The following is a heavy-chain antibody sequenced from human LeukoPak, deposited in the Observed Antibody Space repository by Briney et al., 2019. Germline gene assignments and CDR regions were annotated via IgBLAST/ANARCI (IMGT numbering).Heavy chain of an antibody. CDR1: GYTFTYYD. CDR2: MNPNSGNT. J-gene: IGHJ5*02. D-gene: IGHD3-22*01. Sequence: ASVTVSCTASGYTFTYYDINWVRQATGQGLEWMGWMNPNSGNTGYAQKLQGRVTMTTDTSTSTAYMELRSLRSDDTAVYYCARDLGYYDSSGYLNWFDPWGQGTLVTVSS. V-gene: IGHV1-8*02. CDR3: ARDLGYYDSSGYLNWFDP.